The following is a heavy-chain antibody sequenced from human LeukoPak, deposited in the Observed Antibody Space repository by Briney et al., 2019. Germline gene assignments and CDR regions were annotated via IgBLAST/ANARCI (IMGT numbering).Heavy chain of an antibody. V-gene: IGHV3-23*01. Sequence: GGSLRLSCAASGFTFSDYWMHSVRQAPGKGLVWVSAISGSGGSTYYADSVKGRFTISRDNSKNTLYLQMNSLRAEDTAVYYCAKDPPFYGDYVRFDPWGQGTLVTVSS. CDR1: GFTFSDYW. J-gene: IGHJ5*02. CDR2: ISGSGGST. D-gene: IGHD4-17*01. CDR3: AKDPPFYGDYVRFDP.